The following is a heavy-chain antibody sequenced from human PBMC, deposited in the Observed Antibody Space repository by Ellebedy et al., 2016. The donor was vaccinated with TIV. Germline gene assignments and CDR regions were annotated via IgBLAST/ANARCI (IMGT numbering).Heavy chain of an antibody. J-gene: IGHJ6*02. CDR3: ARGVSYYHDSSGYGTV. D-gene: IGHD3-22*01. V-gene: IGHV3-74*01. CDR1: GFTFSSYW. CDR2: INSDGSDP. Sequence: GGSLRLXCAASGFTFSSYWMNWVRQAPGKGLVWVSRINSDGSDPNYADSVKGRLTISRDNAENTLYLQMSGLRAEDTAVYYCARGVSYYHDSSGYGTVWGQGTTVTVSS.